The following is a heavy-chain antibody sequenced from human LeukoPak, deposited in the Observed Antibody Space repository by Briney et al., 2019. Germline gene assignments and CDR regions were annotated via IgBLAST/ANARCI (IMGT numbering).Heavy chain of an antibody. CDR2: ICSGGTT. J-gene: IGHJ4*02. CDR3: ARDSPRTGGGGSHFDY. D-gene: IGHD1-1*01. CDR1: GFTVGTNC. V-gene: IGHV3-66*01. Sequence: PGGSLRLSCGASGFTVGTNCVNWVRQAPGKGMMWVSVICSGGTTYYPDSVKGRFTVSTDSSKNMLYLQMNSLRPEDTAVYYCARDSPRTGGGGSHFDYWGQGTLVTVSS.